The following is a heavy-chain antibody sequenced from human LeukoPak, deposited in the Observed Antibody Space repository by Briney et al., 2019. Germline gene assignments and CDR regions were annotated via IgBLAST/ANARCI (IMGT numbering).Heavy chain of an antibody. CDR3: ASQSYYDSTRVAFDI. Sequence: SETLSLTCTVSGGSISSYYWSWIRQPPGKGLEWIGYIYYSGSTNYNPSLKSRVTISVDTSKNQFSLKLSSVTAADTAVYYCASQSYYDSTRVAFDIWGQGTMVTVSS. CDR2: IYYSGST. V-gene: IGHV4-59*08. CDR1: GGSISSYY. D-gene: IGHD3-22*01. J-gene: IGHJ3*02.